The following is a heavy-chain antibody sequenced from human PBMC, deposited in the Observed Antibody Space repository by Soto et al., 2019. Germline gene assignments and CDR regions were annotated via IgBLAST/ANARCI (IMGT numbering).Heavy chain of an antibody. Sequence: QVQLQQWGAGLLKPSETLSLTCAVYGGSFSGYYWSWIRQPPGKGLEWIGEINHSGSTNYNPSLKSRVTISVDTSKNQFSLKLSSVTAADTAVYYRARWVGWDHPSWFDPWGQGTLVTVSS. D-gene: IGHD1-26*01. CDR3: ARWVGWDHPSWFDP. CDR2: INHSGST. V-gene: IGHV4-34*01. CDR1: GGSFSGYY. J-gene: IGHJ5*02.